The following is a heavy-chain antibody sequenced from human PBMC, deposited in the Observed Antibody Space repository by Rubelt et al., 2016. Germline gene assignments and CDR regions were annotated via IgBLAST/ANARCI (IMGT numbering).Heavy chain of an antibody. J-gene: IGHJ5*02. Sequence: EVQLVESGGGLIQPGGSLRLSCAASGFTFSSYWMSWVRQGPGKGLEWVANINRDGSERNYVDSVKGRFTISRDNAKNSVYLHMKSLRAGDTAVYYCVRDNWNALPGWFDPWGQGTLVTVSS. V-gene: IGHV3-7*01. CDR1: GFTFSSYW. D-gene: IGHD1-1*01. CDR2: INRDGSER. CDR3: VRDNWNALPGWFDP.